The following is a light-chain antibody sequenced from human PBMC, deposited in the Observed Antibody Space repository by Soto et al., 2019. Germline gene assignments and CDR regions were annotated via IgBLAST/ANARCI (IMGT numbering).Light chain of an antibody. CDR3: QQYRT. V-gene: IGKV3-20*01. J-gene: IGKJ2*01. CDR2: GAS. CDR1: QSISSTY. Sequence: EIVLTQSPGTLSLSPGERATLSCRASQSISSTYLAWYQQRPGQAPRLLIYGASSRATGIPDRFSGSGSGTDFTLTISRLEPEDFAIYYCQQYRTFGQGTTLEIK.